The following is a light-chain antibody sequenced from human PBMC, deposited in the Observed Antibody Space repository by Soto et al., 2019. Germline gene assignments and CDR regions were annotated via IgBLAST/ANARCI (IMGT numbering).Light chain of an antibody. Sequence: EIVWTQSPGTLSLSPGEGATLSCRASQSVDSSYLAWYHQRPGQAPRLLIYGASSRATGIPDRFSGSGSGTDFTLTISRLEPEDFAVYYCQQYGSSPWTFGQGTKVDIK. CDR2: GAS. CDR3: QQYGSSPWT. CDR1: QSVDSSY. J-gene: IGKJ1*01. V-gene: IGKV3-20*01.